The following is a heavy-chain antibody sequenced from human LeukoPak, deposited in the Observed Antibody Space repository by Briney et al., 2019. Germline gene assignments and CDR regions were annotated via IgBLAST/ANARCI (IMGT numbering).Heavy chain of an antibody. Sequence: SETLSLTCTVSGASISTYYWSWIRQPPGKGLEWIGYIYYRGSTNYNPSLKSRVTISVDTSKNHFSLKLSSVTAADTAVYYCARWYGSGSPLWGQGTLVTVSS. D-gene: IGHD3-10*01. CDR2: IYYRGST. V-gene: IGHV4-59*01. CDR3: ARWYGSGSPL. CDR1: GASISTYY. J-gene: IGHJ4*02.